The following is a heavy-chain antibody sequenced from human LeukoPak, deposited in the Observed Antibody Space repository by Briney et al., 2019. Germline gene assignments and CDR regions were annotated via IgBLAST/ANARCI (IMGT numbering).Heavy chain of an antibody. J-gene: IGHJ2*01. CDR1: GGSFSTYF. Sequence: PSETLSLTCSVSGGSFSTYFWSWIRQPPGKGLEWIGYIYYSGSTYYNPSLKSRVTMSVDTSKNQSSLKLNSVTAVDTALYYCARTRLTTGTTFDLWGRGTLVTVSS. V-gene: IGHV4-59*04. CDR2: IYYSGST. D-gene: IGHD1-1*01. CDR3: ARTRLTTGTTFDL.